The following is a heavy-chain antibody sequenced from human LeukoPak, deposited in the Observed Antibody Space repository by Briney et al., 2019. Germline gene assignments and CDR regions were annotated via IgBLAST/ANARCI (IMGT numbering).Heavy chain of an antibody. Sequence: SETLSLTCTVSGGSISSYYWSWIRQPPGQGLEWIGYIYTSGSTNYNPSPKSRVTISVDTSKNQFSLKLSSVTAADTAVYYCARHGGCSSTSCYPDMAWFDPWGQGTLVTVSS. CDR1: GGSISSYY. J-gene: IGHJ5*02. V-gene: IGHV4-59*08. CDR3: ARHGGCSSTSCYPDMAWFDP. D-gene: IGHD2-2*01. CDR2: IYTSGST.